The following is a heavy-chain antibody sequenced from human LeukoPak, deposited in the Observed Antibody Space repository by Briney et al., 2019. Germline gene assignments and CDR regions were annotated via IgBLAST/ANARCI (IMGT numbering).Heavy chain of an antibody. Sequence: SQTLSLTCTVSGGSISSGDYYWSWLRQPPGKGLEWIGYIYYSGSTYYNPSLKSRVTISVDTSKNQFSLKLSSVIAADTAVYYCARGIGSGSYYNEDYFDYWGQGTLVTVSS. CDR3: ARGIGSGSYYNEDYFDY. CDR2: IYYSGST. J-gene: IGHJ4*02. V-gene: IGHV4-30-4*01. CDR1: GGSISSGDYY. D-gene: IGHD3-10*01.